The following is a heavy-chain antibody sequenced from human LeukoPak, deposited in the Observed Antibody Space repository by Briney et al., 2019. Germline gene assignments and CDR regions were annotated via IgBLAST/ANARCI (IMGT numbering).Heavy chain of an antibody. V-gene: IGHV3-30*02. Sequence: PGGSQRLSCAASGFTFSCYGMHWVRQAPGKGLEWVAFIRYDGSNKYYADSVKGRFTISRDNSKNTLYLQMNSLRAVDTAVYYFSAEESSGGYPNYYYYYGMDVWGQGTTVTVSS. CDR2: IRYDGSNK. D-gene: IGHD6-13*01. CDR1: GFTFSCYG. CDR3: SAEESSGGYPNYYYYYGMDV. J-gene: IGHJ6*02.